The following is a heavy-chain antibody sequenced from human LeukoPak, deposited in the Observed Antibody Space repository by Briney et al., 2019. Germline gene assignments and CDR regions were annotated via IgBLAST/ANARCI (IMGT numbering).Heavy chain of an antibody. Sequence: PGGSLRLSCAASGFTFSSYSMNWVRQAPGKGLEWVSSIGSSTSYIYYADSVKGRFTISRDNAKNSVYLQMNSLRAEDTAVYYCARDQGWLQLPVYFDYWGQGTLVTVSS. D-gene: IGHD5-24*01. J-gene: IGHJ4*02. CDR1: GFTFSSYS. V-gene: IGHV3-21*01. CDR3: ARDQGWLQLPVYFDY. CDR2: IGSSTSYI.